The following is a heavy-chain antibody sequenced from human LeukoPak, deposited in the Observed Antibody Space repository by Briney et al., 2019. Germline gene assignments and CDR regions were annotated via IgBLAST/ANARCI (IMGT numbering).Heavy chain of an antibody. CDR1: GGTFSSYA. J-gene: IGHJ5*02. D-gene: IGHD3-22*01. Sequence: GASVKVSCKASGGTFSSYAISWVRQAPGQGLEWMGGIIPIFGTANYAQKFQGRVTITTDESTSTAYMELSSLRSEDTAVYYCARVKYYYDGSGYYWFDPWGQGTLVTVSS. V-gene: IGHV1-69*05. CDR3: ARVKYYYDGSGYYWFDP. CDR2: IIPIFGTA.